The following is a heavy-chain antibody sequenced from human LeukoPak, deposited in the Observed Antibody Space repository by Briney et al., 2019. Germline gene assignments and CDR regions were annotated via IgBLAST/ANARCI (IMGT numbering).Heavy chain of an antibody. CDR3: ARHGNIVVVPHASKAFDI. D-gene: IGHD2-2*01. CDR2: IYYSGST. V-gene: IGHV4-39*07. CDR1: GGSISSSSDY. Sequence: SETLSLTCTVSGGSISSSSDYWGWIRQPPGKGREWIGRIYYSGSTYYNPALKSRVTISVDTSKNQFSLKLSSVTAADTAVYYSARHGNIVVVPHASKAFDIWGQGTMVTVSS. J-gene: IGHJ3*02.